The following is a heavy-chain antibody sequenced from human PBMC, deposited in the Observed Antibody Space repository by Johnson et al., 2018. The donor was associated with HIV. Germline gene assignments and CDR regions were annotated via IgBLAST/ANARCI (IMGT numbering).Heavy chain of an antibody. D-gene: IGHD6-13*01. V-gene: IGHV3-66*02. J-gene: IGHJ3*02. Sequence: VQLVESGGGLVQPGGSLRLSCAASGFTVSSNYMSWVRQAPGKGLEWVSVIYSGGSTYYADSVKGRFTISRDNSKNTLYLQMNSLRAEDTAVYYCARVYGRSARSGNWQQLATDAFDIWGQGTMVTVSS. CDR2: IYSGGST. CDR3: ARVYGRSARSGNWQQLATDAFDI. CDR1: GFTVSSNY.